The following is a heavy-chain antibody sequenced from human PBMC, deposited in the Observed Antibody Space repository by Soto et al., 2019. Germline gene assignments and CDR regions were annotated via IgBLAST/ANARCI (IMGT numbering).Heavy chain of an antibody. D-gene: IGHD2-15*01. J-gene: IGHJ4*02. CDR1: GYRFNDYW. Sequence: GESLKISCQGSGYRFNDYWISWVRQMPGKGLEWMGRIDPSDSQIKYSPSFQGHVTISADKSISTAYLQWSSLKASDTAMYYCAIAWHGWGQGTLVTVSS. CDR3: AIAWHG. CDR2: IDPSDSQI. V-gene: IGHV5-10-1*01.